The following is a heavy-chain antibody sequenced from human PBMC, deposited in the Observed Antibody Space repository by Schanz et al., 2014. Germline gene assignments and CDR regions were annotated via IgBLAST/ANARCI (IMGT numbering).Heavy chain of an antibody. J-gene: IGHJ1*01. Sequence: VQLVESGGGVVQPGRSLRLSCAASGFTFSTCAMHWVRQAPGKGLEWVAVISYEGNDKYYGDSVKGRFTISRDSPKNRLYLQMNSLRPEDSGVYYCAKGFFLAAAGPEYFQHWGQGTLVTVSS. D-gene: IGHD6-13*01. CDR3: AKGFFLAAAGPEYFQH. V-gene: IGHV3-30*04. CDR1: GFTFSTCA. CDR2: ISYEGNDK.